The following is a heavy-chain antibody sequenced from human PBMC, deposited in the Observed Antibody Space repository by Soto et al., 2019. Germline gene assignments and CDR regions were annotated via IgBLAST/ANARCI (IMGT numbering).Heavy chain of an antibody. CDR3: ARLGYCISSSCSSNWYFDL. D-gene: IGHD2-2*01. Sequence: QLQLQESGPGLVKPSETLSLTCTVSGGSISSSSYYWGWIRQPPGKGLEWIGSIYYSGSTYYNPSLKSRVTISVDTSNNQFSLRLSSVTAADTAVFYCARLGYCISSSCSSNWYFDLWGRGTLVTVSS. V-gene: IGHV4-39*01. CDR2: IYYSGST. J-gene: IGHJ2*01. CDR1: GGSISSSSYY.